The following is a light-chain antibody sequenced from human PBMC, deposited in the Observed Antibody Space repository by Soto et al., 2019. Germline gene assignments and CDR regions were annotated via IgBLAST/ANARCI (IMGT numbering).Light chain of an antibody. CDR1: ESISTW. CDR2: DAS. Sequence: DNQMTQSPSTLSASVGDRVTITCRASESISTWLAWYQQKPGRAPKLLIYDASNLESGVPSRFSGSSSGTEFILTIDSVHPDDFATYYCQQYTGPFGQGTKVDIK. CDR3: QQYTGP. V-gene: IGKV1-5*01. J-gene: IGKJ1*01.